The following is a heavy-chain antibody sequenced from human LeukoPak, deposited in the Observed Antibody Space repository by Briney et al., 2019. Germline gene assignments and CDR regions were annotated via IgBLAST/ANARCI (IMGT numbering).Heavy chain of an antibody. CDR3: ARVGRYSYGSYYYYMYV. Sequence: SETLSLTCTVSGGSISSGSYYWSWIRQPAGKGLEWIGRIYTSGSTNYNPSLKSRVTISVDTSKNQFSLKLSSVTAADTAVYYCARVGRYSYGSYYYYMYVWGKGTTVTVSS. J-gene: IGHJ6*03. CDR2: IYTSGST. V-gene: IGHV4-61*02. CDR1: GGSISSGSYY. D-gene: IGHD5-18*01.